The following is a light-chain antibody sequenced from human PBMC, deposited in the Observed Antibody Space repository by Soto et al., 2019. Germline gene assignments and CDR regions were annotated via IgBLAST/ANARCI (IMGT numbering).Light chain of an antibody. Sequence: DIQMTQSPSSLSASVGDRVTITCQASQNIRTYLNWYQQKPGQAPKLLIDDASNLGIGFPSRFSGSVSGTDYTFTISSLQPEDIATYYCQQYDDLPFTFGPGTKVDIK. V-gene: IGKV1-33*01. CDR2: DAS. J-gene: IGKJ3*01. CDR1: QNIRTY. CDR3: QQYDDLPFT.